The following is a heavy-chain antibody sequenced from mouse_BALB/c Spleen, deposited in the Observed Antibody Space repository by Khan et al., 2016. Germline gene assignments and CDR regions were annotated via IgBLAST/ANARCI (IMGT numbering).Heavy chain of an antibody. CDR2: IRTKSNKCAT. J-gene: IGHJ2*01. CDR3: VSWDY. V-gene: IGHV10S3*01. Sequence: EVQLVETGGGLVQPKGSLKLSCAASGFTFNTNAMNWVRQAPGKGLEWVARIRTKSNKCATYYADSVKDRFTISRDDSQSMLYLQMNNLKTEDTAMYYCVSWDYWGQGTTLTVSS. CDR1: GFTFNTNA.